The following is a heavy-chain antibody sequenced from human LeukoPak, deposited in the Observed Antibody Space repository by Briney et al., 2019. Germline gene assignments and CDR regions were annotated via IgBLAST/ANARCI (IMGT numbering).Heavy chain of an antibody. D-gene: IGHD5-18*01. CDR1: GGSISIYY. Sequence: PSETLSLTCTVSGGSISIYYWSWIRQPPGKGLEWIGYIYYSGSTNYNPSLKSRVTISVDTSKNQFSLKLSSVTAADTAVYYCARLAKYSYVPYYFDYWGQGTLVTVSS. V-gene: IGHV4-59*08. CDR2: IYYSGST. J-gene: IGHJ4*02. CDR3: ARLAKYSYVPYYFDY.